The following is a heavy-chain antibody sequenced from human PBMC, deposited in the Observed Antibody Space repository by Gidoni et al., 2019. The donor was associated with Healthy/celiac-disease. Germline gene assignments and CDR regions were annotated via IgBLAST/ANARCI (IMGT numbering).Heavy chain of an antibody. J-gene: IGHJ4*02. Sequence: QVQLQHCGAGLLKPSETLSLTCAVYGGSFSGYYWSWIGQPPGKGLEGIGEINHSGSTNYNPSLKSRVTISVDTSKNQFSLKLSSVTAADTAVYYCATFEKWLADYWGQGTLVTVSS. CDR2: INHSGST. CDR1: GGSFSGYY. V-gene: IGHV4-34*01. D-gene: IGHD6-19*01. CDR3: ATFEKWLADY.